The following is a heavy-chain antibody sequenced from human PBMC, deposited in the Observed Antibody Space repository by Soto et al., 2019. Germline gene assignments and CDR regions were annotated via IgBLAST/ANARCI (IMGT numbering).Heavy chain of an antibody. V-gene: IGHV1-46*01. CDR1: GYTFTSYY. J-gene: IGHJ3*02. CDR3: ARRGIYCGSDCYPPRSFDI. CDR2: INPSGGST. Sequence: GPSVKVSCKASGYTFTSYYMHWVRQAPGQGLEWMGIINPSGGSTSYAQKFQGRVTMTRDTSTSTVYMELSSLRSEDTAVYYCARRGIYCGSDCYPPRSFDIRGKGTIVTV. D-gene: IGHD2-21*02.